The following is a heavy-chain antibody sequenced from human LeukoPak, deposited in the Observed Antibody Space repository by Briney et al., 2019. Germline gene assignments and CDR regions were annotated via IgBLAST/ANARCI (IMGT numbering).Heavy chain of an antibody. CDR2: ISAYNGNT. CDR1: GYTFTSYG. V-gene: IGHV1-18*01. CDR3: ALYYYDSSGYYPRPDNWFDP. Sequence: ASVKVSCKASGYTFTSYGISCVRQAPAQGLEWMGWISAYNGNTNYAQKLQGRVTMTTDTSTSTAYMELRSLRSDDTAVYYCALYYYDSSGYYPRPDNWFDPWGQGTLVTVSS. D-gene: IGHD3-22*01. J-gene: IGHJ5*02.